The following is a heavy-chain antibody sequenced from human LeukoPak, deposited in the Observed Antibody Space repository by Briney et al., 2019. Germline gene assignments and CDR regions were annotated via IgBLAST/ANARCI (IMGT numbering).Heavy chain of an antibody. Sequence: ASVKVSCRASGYTFTTNGISWGGQAPGQGLEWMAWISPDNGDTKYAQEFQGRLTVTTDTSTSTAYMELRSLRSDDTAVYYCARLRGGIYSSRDAFDSWGQGTMVTVSS. CDR1: GYTFTTNG. J-gene: IGHJ3*02. CDR2: ISPDNGDT. CDR3: ARLRGGIYSSRDAFDS. V-gene: IGHV1-18*04. D-gene: IGHD6-19*01.